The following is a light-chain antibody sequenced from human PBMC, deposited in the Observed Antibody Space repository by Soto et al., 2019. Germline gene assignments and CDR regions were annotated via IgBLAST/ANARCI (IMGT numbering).Light chain of an antibody. CDR3: QQYNNWPPLT. V-gene: IGKV3-15*01. CDR1: QSVSSN. J-gene: IGKJ4*01. Sequence: EIVMTQSPATLSVSPGERATLSCRASQSVSSNLAWYQQKPGQAPRLLIYGASTRATGIPARFSGSRSGTEFTLTISSLQSEDFAVYCCQQYNNWPPLTFGGGTKVEIK. CDR2: GAS.